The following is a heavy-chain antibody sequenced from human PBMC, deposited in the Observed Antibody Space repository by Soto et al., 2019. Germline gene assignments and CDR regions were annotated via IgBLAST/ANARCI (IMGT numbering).Heavy chain of an antibody. Sequence: SETLSLTCTVSGGSISSGGYYWSWIRQHPGKGLEWIGYIYYSGSTYYNPSLKSRVTISVDTSKNQFSLKLSSVTAADTAVYYCARDGSSMITFGGVIAGMDVWGQGTTVTVS. CDR3: ARDGSSMITFGGVIAGMDV. D-gene: IGHD3-16*02. CDR2: IYYSGST. CDR1: GGSISSGGYY. J-gene: IGHJ6*02. V-gene: IGHV4-31*03.